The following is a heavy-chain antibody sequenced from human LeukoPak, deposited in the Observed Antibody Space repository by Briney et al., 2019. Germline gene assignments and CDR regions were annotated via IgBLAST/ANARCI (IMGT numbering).Heavy chain of an antibody. CDR1: GFTFSSYG. V-gene: IGHV3-30*03. D-gene: IGHD2-2*01. J-gene: IGHJ4*02. Sequence: GGSLRLSCAASGFTFSSYGMHWVRQAPGKGLEWVAVISYDGSNKYYADSVKGRFTISRDNSKNTLYLQMNSLRVEDTAVYYCARAPTVLVGYCSSSSCQADYWGQGTLVTVSS. CDR2: ISYDGSNK. CDR3: ARAPTVLVGYCSSSSCQADY.